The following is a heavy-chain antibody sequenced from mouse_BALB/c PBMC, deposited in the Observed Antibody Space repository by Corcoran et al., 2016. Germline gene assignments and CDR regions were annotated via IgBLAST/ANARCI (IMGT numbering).Heavy chain of an antibody. V-gene: IGHV1-18*01. CDR2: INPNNGGT. CDR3: ARFGNYGGDY. CDR1: GYTFTEYT. J-gene: IGHJ4*01. D-gene: IGHD2-1*01. Sequence: EVQLQQSGPELVKPGASVKISCKTSGYTFTEYTMHWVKQSHGKSLVWIGGINPNNGGTSYNQKFKGKATLTVDKSSSTAYMELRSLTSEDSAVYYCARFGNYGGDYWGQGTSVTVSS.